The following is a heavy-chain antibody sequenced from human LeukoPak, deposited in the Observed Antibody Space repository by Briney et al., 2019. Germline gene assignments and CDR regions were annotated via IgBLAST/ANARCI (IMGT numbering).Heavy chain of an antibody. J-gene: IGHJ4*02. Sequence: GGSLRLSCAASGFTFSSHWMSWVRQAPGKGLEWVANIEQDGSDKYYVDSVKGRFTISRDNAKNSLYLQMNGLRADDTALYYCVRGGTNFASWGQGTLVIVSS. CDR1: GFTFSSHW. CDR2: IEQDGSDK. CDR3: VRGGTNFAS. V-gene: IGHV3-7*01. D-gene: IGHD2-8*01.